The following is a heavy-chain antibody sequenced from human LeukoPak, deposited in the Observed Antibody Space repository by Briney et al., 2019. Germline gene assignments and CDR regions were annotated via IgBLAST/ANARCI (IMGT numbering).Heavy chain of an antibody. CDR2: IKQDGSEK. V-gene: IGHV3-7*01. CDR1: GFTFSSYW. Sequence: PGGSLRLSCAASGFTFSSYWMSWARQAPGKGLEWVANIKQDGSEKYYVDSVKGRFTISRDNAKNSLYLQMNGLRAEDTAVYYCARVGYSSGYFGCCYYYYGMDVWGQGTTVTVSS. D-gene: IGHD3-22*01. J-gene: IGHJ6*02. CDR3: ARVGYSSGYFGCCYYYYGMDV.